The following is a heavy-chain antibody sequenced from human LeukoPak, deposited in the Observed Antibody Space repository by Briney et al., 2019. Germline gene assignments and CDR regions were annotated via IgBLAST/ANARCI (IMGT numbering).Heavy chain of an antibody. CDR3: ARELDWNYDWVVYSMDV. J-gene: IGHJ6*02. Sequence: QSQTLSLTCAISGDSVSSNSAAWNWIRQSPSRGLEWLGRTYYRSKWYNDYAVSVKSRITINPDTSKNQFSLQLNSVTPEDTAVYYCARELDWNYDWVVYSMDVWGQGTTVTVSS. V-gene: IGHV6-1*01. CDR2: TYYRSKWYN. D-gene: IGHD1-7*01. CDR1: GDSVSSNSAA.